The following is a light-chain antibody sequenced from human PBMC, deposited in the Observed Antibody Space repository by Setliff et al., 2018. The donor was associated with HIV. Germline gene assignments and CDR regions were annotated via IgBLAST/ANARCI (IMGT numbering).Light chain of an antibody. V-gene: IGLV2-14*01. CDR1: SSDVGGYNY. Sequence: QSVLTQPASVSGSPGQSITISCTGTSSDVGGYNYVSWYQQHPGKAPKLMIHDVSNRPSGVSNRFSGSKSGNTASLTISGLQAEDEADYYCSSYTGSSTLFGGGTKVTV. J-gene: IGLJ2*01. CDR2: DVS. CDR3: SSYTGSSTL.